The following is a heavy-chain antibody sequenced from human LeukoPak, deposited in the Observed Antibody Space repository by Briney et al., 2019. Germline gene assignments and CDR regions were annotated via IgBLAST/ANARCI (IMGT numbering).Heavy chain of an antibody. D-gene: IGHD3-3*01. J-gene: IGHJ3*02. CDR1: GFSLSTSGVG. CDR2: IYWDDDK. CDR3: AHFGYYDFWSGYSDDAFDI. V-gene: IGHV2-5*02. Sequence: SGPTLVKPTQTLTLTCTLSGFSLSTSGVGVGWIRQPPGKALEWLALIYWDDDKRYSPSLKSRLTITKDTSKNQVVLTMTNMDPVDTATYYCAHFGYYDFWSGYSDDAFDIWGQGTMVTVSS.